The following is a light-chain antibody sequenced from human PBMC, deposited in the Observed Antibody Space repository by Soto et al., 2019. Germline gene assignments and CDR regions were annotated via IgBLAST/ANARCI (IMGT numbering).Light chain of an antibody. CDR1: QSVSSY. CDR3: QQRSNWPPWT. V-gene: IGKV3-11*01. CDR2: DAS. J-gene: IGKJ1*01. Sequence: VFTQSPATLSLTPGERAPLSCRDSQSVSSYLAWYQQKPGQAPRLLIYDASNRATGIPARFSGSGSGTDFTLTISSLEPEDFAVYYCQQRSNWPPWTSAQPAMVDI.